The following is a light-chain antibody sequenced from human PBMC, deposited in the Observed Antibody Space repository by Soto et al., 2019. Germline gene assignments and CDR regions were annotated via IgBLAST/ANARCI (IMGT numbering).Light chain of an antibody. CDR3: QQTYSLPGT. Sequence: DSQMTQSPSSLSAVVGDRLTITCRASQTINNYLNWYQQKPGTAPKLLIFAASNLHNGVPPRFSGSGSGTDFTLTISNLQPEDFATYFCQQTYSLPGTFGPGTKVDLK. CDR2: AAS. J-gene: IGKJ3*01. V-gene: IGKV1-39*01. CDR1: QTINNY.